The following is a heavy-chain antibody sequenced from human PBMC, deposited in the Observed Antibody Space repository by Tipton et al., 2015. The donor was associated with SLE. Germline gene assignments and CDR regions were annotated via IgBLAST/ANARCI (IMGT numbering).Heavy chain of an antibody. D-gene: IGHD6-13*01. CDR1: GGSISSSSYY. CDR2: IYYSGST. Sequence: TLSLTCTVSGGSISSSSYYWGWIRQPPGKGLEWIGSIYYSGSTYYNPSLKSRVTTSVDTSKNQFSLKLSSVTAADTAVYYCARLAAAATDYFDYWGQGTLVTVSS. J-gene: IGHJ4*02. CDR3: ARLAAAATDYFDY. V-gene: IGHV4-39*07.